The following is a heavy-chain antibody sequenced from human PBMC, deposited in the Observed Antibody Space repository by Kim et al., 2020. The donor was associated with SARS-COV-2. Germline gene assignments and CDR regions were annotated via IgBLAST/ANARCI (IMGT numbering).Heavy chain of an antibody. J-gene: IGHJ6*02. Sequence: SETLSLTCTVSGGSISSSSYYWGWIRQPPGKGLEWIGSIYYSGSTYYNPSLKSRVTISVDTSKNQFSLKLSSVTAADTAVYYCASGCSGGSCYSSDYYYYGMDVWGQGTTVTVSS. CDR3: ASGCSGGSCYSSDYYYYGMDV. D-gene: IGHD2-15*01. V-gene: IGHV4-39*01. CDR2: IYYSGST. CDR1: GGSISSSSYY.